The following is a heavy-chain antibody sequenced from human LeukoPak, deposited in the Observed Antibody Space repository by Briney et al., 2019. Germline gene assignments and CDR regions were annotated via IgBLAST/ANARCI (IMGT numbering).Heavy chain of an antibody. Sequence: GRSLRLSCAASGYPFDDCPMHWVRQAPGKGLEWVSCFSWNCGSIGYTDSVKGRFTISRDNAKNSLYLQMNSLRVEDTAVYYCARGRWSDDWGQGTQVTVSS. CDR3: ARGRWSDD. D-gene: IGHD3-3*01. CDR1: GYPFDDCP. CDR2: FSWNCGSI. V-gene: IGHV3-9*01. J-gene: IGHJ4*02.